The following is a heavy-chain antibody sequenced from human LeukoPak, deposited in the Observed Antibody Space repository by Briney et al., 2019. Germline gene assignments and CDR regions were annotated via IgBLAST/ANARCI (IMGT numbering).Heavy chain of an antibody. CDR3: AREVGVAFDI. V-gene: IGHV4-4*07. CDR1: GGSISSYY. J-gene: IGHJ3*02. D-gene: IGHD2-15*01. Sequence: SETLSLTCTVSGGSISSYYWSWVRQPAGKGLEWIGRIYASGNTNYNPSLKGRVTMTVDTSKNQFSLNLSSVTAADTAVYYCAREVGVAFDIWGQGTMVTVSS. CDR2: IYASGNT.